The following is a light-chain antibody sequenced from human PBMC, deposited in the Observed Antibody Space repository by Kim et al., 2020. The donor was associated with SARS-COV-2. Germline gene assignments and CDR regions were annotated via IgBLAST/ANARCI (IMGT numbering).Light chain of an antibody. J-gene: IGLJ3*02. CDR2: GDN. CDR3: SVWDDSLNAWV. V-gene: IGLV1-44*01. Sequence: GHGVSTSCSGSTSNIGANTVHWYQQLPGTAPKLLIFGDNRRPSGVPDRFSGSSSGTSASLAISGLQSEDEADYYCSVWDDSLNAWVFGGGTQLTVL. CDR1: TSNIGANT.